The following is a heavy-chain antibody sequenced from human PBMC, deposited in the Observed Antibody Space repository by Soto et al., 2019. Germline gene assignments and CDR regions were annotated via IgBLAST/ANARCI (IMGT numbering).Heavy chain of an antibody. CDR1: GGSISSSSYY. D-gene: IGHD3-9*01. Sequence: SETLSLTCTVSGGSISSSSYYWGWIRQPPGKGLEWIGSIYYSGSTYYNPSLKSRVTISVDTSKNQFSLKLSSVTAADTAVYYCASLHYDILTGYYGGSGYYGMDVWGQGTTGTVSS. V-gene: IGHV4-39*01. CDR2: IYYSGST. CDR3: ASLHYDILTGYYGGSGYYGMDV. J-gene: IGHJ6*02.